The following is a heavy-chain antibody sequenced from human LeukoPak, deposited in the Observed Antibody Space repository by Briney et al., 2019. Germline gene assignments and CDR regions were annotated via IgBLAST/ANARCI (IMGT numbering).Heavy chain of an antibody. CDR1: GFTFGSYG. J-gene: IGHJ6*02. CDR3: AKDSHYYYYGMDV. Sequence: PGGSLRLSCAASGFTFGSYGMHWVRQAPGKGLEWVAVISYDGSNKYYADSVKGRFTISRDNSKNTLYLQMNSLRAEDTAVYYCAKDSHYYYYGMDVWGQGTTVTVSS. CDR2: ISYDGSNK. V-gene: IGHV3-30*18.